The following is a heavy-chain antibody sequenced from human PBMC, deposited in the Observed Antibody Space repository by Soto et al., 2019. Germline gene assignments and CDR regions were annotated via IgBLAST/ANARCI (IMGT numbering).Heavy chain of an antibody. Sequence: QVQLVQSGAEVKKPGSSVKVSCKASGGTFSSYDISWVRQAPGQGLEWMGGIIPIFGTANYAQKFQGRVTITPDKSSSTAYMELSSLRSEDTAVYSCARTDFAYYYYYYGMDVWGQGTTVTVSS. CDR1: GGTFSSYD. J-gene: IGHJ6*02. CDR2: IIPIFGTA. V-gene: IGHV1-69*06. CDR3: ARTDFAYYYYYYGMDV.